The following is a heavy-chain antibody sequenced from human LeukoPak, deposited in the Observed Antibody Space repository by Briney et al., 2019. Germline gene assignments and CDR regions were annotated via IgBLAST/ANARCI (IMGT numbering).Heavy chain of an antibody. J-gene: IGHJ4*02. CDR3: ARPDYDYVWGSYRPPDY. D-gene: IGHD3-16*02. CDR2: INHSGST. V-gene: IGHV4-34*01. Sequence: SETLSLTCAVYGGSFSGYYWSWIRQPPGRGLEWIGEINHSGSTNYNPSLKSRVTISVDTSKNQFSLKLSSVTAADTAVYYCARPDYDYVWGSYRPPDYWGQGTLVTVSS. CDR1: GGSFSGYY.